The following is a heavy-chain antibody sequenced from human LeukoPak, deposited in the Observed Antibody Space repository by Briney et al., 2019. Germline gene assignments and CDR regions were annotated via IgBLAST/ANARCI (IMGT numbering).Heavy chain of an antibody. Sequence: GGSLRLSCAASGFTVSSNYMSWVRQAPGKGLEWVSVIYSGGSTYYADSVKGRFTISRDNSKNTLYLQMNSLRAEDTAVYYCAREYYYDSSGYFAAAFDIWGQGTMVTVSS. CDR2: IYSGGST. J-gene: IGHJ3*02. CDR3: AREYYYDSSGYFAAAFDI. CDR1: GFTVSSNY. V-gene: IGHV3-53*01. D-gene: IGHD3-22*01.